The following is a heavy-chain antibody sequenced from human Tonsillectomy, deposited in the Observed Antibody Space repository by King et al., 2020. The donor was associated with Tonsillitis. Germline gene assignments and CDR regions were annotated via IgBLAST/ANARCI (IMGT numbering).Heavy chain of an antibody. D-gene: IGHD3-10*01. Sequence: VQLVESGGGVVQPGRSLRLSCAASGFTFSSYGMHWVRQAPGKGLEWVAVIWYDGSNKYYADSVKGRFTISRDNSKNTLYLQMNSLRAEDTAVYYCAREYYGSGYFDYWGQGTLVTVAS. J-gene: IGHJ4*02. V-gene: IGHV3-33*08. CDR1: GFTFSSYG. CDR3: AREYYGSGYFDY. CDR2: IWYDGSNK.